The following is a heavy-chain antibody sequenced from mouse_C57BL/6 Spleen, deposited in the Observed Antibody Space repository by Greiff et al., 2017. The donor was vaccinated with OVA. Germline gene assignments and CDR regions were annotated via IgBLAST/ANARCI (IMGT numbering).Heavy chain of an antibody. J-gene: IGHJ2*01. CDR1: GFTFSDYG. Sequence: DVKLQESGGGLVKPGGSLKLSCAASGFTFSDYGMHWVRQAPEKGLEWVAYISSGSSTIYYADTVKGRFTISRDNAKNTLFLQMTSLRSEDTAMYYCARRVVATMEYYFDYWGQGTTLTVSS. D-gene: IGHD1-1*01. V-gene: IGHV5-17*01. CDR3: ARRVVATMEYYFDY. CDR2: ISSGSSTI.